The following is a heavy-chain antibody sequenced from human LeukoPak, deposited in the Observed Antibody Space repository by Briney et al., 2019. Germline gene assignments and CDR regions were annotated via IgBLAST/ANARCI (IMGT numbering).Heavy chain of an antibody. CDR1: EYSFTTYW. J-gene: IGHJ4*01. CDR3: ARHIGLTTRYLDY. CDR2: IYPGDSDT. Sequence: GESLKISCKGSEYSFTTYWIGWVRQMPGKGLEWMAMIYPGDSDTTYSPSFQGHVTISADKSISTAYLQWSSLKASDTAMYYCARHIGLTTRYLDYWGQEPWSPSP. V-gene: IGHV5-51*01. D-gene: IGHD4/OR15-4a*01.